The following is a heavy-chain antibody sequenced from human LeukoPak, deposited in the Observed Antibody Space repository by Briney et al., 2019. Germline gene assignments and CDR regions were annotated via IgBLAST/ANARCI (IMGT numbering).Heavy chain of an antibody. D-gene: IGHD5-24*01. CDR2: ISPSGDRP. Sequence: GGSLRLSCAASGFTFSSHGMNWVRQAPGKGLEWVSGISPSGDRPYYADSVKGRFTISRDNSKNMLYLQMNSLRVEDAAVYYCAKDDAWLQYDDWGQGILVTASS. CDR1: GFTFSSHG. CDR3: AKDDAWLQYDD. J-gene: IGHJ4*02. V-gene: IGHV3-23*01.